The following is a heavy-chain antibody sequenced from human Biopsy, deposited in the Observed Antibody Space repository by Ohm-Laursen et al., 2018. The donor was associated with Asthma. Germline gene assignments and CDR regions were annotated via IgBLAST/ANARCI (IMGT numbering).Heavy chain of an antibody. J-gene: IGHJ3*01. D-gene: IGHD3-9*01. CDR3: ARTYYDFLTGQVNDAFAL. V-gene: IGHV1-3*04. CDR1: GYNFISFA. CDR2: VNTGNGDT. Sequence: ASVKVSCKASGYNFISFAIHWVRQAPGQRLEWMGWVNTGNGDTKYSQKFQGRATITRDTSASTAYMELRSLRSEDTATYYCARTYYDFLTGQVNDAFALWGQGIMVTVSS.